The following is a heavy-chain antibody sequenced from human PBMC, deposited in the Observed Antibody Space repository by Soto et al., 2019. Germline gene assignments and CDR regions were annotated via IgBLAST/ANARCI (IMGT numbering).Heavy chain of an antibody. CDR2: IYYSGST. V-gene: IGHV4-39*01. CDR3: AGGRGDYYYGMDV. D-gene: IGHD3-10*01. Sequence: QLQLQESGPGLVKPSETLSLTCTVSGGSISSSSYYWGWIRQPPGKGLEWIGSIYYSGSTYYNPSLKSRVTISVDTSKNQFSLKLSSVTAADTAVYYCAGGRGDYYYGMDVWDQGTTVTVSS. CDR1: GGSISSSSYY. J-gene: IGHJ6*02.